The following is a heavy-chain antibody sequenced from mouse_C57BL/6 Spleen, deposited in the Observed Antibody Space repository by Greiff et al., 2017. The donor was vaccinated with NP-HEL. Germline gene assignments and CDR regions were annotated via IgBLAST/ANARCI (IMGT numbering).Heavy chain of an antibody. Sequence: EVKLQESGPELVKPGASVKMSCKASGYTFTSYVMHWVKQKPGQGLEWIGYIYPYNDGTKYNEKFKGKATLTSDKSSSTAYMELSSLTSEDSAVYYCARRNYYGSSLFAYWGQGTLVTVSA. D-gene: IGHD1-1*01. J-gene: IGHJ3*01. V-gene: IGHV1-14*01. CDR1: GYTFTSYV. CDR2: IYPYNDGT. CDR3: ARRNYYGSSLFAY.